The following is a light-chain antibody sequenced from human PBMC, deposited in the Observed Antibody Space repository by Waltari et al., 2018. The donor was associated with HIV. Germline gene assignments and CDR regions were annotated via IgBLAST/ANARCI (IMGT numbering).Light chain of an antibody. V-gene: IGLV3-21*04. J-gene: IGLJ1*01. CDR3: QLWDTSTDHYV. CDR2: YND. Sequence: SYILTQPPSVSVAPGKTASITCGGNNIGSHSVHWYQQKPCQAPVLVSYYNDDRPSGIPERVAGSKSGNTATLTISRVEAGDEADYYCQLWDTSTDHYVFGTGTKVTVL. CDR1: NIGSHS.